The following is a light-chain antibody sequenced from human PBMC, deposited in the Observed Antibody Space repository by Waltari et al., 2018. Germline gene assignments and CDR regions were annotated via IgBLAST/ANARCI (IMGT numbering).Light chain of an antibody. J-gene: IGLJ1*01. Sequence: SSVLTQPPSVSVAPGQTARITCGGNNIGSNPVHWYQQKPGQAPVLVVYDASDRPSGIPERFSGSNSGNTATLTISRVEAGDEADYYCQVWDSTTDHRGYVFGTGTKVTVL. CDR2: DAS. CDR1: NIGSNP. V-gene: IGLV3-21*02. CDR3: QVWDSTTDHRGYV.